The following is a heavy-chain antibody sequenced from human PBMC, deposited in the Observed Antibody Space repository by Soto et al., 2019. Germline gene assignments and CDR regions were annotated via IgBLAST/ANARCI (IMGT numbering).Heavy chain of an antibody. Sequence: GGFLRVCYAAFGFNVSRYGMRWVRQAPGKGLEWVSAISGSGGSTYYADSVKGRFTISRDNSKNTLYLQMNSLRAEDTAVYYCAKDDWGYCSGGSCYTAYFDYWGQGTLVTVSS. J-gene: IGHJ4*02. D-gene: IGHD2-15*01. CDR3: AKDDWGYCSGGSCYTAYFDY. V-gene: IGHV3-23*01. CDR1: GFNVSRYG. CDR2: ISGSGGST.